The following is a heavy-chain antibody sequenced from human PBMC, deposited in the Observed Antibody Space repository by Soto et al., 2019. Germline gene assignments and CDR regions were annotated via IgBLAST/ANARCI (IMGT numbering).Heavy chain of an antibody. J-gene: IGHJ6*02. CDR3: ARGSSYSSSWDYYYYGMDV. CDR1: GYTFTSYG. D-gene: IGHD6-13*01. V-gene: IGHV1-18*01. CDR2: ISAYNGNT. Sequence: ASVKVSCKASGYTFTSYGISWVRQAPGQGLEWMGWISAYNGNTNYAQKLQGRVTMTTDTSTSTAYMELRSLRSDDTAVYYCARGSSYSSSWDYYYYGMDVWGQGTTVTVSS.